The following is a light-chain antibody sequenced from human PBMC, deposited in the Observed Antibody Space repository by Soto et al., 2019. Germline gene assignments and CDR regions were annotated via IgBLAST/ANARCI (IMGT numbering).Light chain of an antibody. V-gene: IGKV3-11*01. CDR3: QQRSNWPPYT. J-gene: IGKJ2*01. Sequence: EIVLTQSTATLSLSPGERATLSCRASQSVSSYLAWYQQKPGQAPRLLIYDASNRATGIPARFSGSGSGTDFTLTISSLEPEDFAVYYGQQRSNWPPYTFGQGTKLEIK. CDR2: DAS. CDR1: QSVSSY.